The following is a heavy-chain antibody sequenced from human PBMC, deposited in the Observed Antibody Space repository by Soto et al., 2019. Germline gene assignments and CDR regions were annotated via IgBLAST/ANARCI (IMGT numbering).Heavy chain of an antibody. Sequence: QVQLVQSGAEVKKPGASVKVSCKVSGYTLTELSMHWVRQAPGKGLEWMGGFDPEDGETIYAQKFQGRVTITEDTTTDTAYMELSSLRTEDTAVYYCATGGVTTGGFCYWGQGTLVTVSS. CDR2: FDPEDGET. V-gene: IGHV1-24*01. CDR1: GYTLTELS. CDR3: ATGGVTTGGFCY. J-gene: IGHJ4*02. D-gene: IGHD4-17*01.